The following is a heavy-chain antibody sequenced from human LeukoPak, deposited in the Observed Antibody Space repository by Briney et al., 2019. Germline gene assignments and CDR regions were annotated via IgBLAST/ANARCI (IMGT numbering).Heavy chain of an antibody. CDR2: ISAYNGNT. D-gene: IGHD4-17*01. Sequence: GASVKVSCKASGYTFTSYGISWVRQAPGQGLEWMGWISAYNGNTNYAQKFQGRVTMTRNTSISTAYMELSSLRSEDAAVYYCAVTTVTPYYFDYWGQGTLVTVSP. J-gene: IGHJ4*02. CDR1: GYTFTSYG. CDR3: AVTTVTPYYFDY. V-gene: IGHV1-18*01.